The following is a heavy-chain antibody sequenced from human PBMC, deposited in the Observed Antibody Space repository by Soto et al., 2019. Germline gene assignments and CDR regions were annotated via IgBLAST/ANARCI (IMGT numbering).Heavy chain of an antibody. D-gene: IGHD3-10*01. CDR2: IYYSGST. CDR3: ARLGSGSYSYYFDY. Sequence: PSETLSLTCTVSGGSISSFYWSWIRQPPGKGLEWIGYIYYSGSTNYNPSLKSRVTISVDTSKNQFSLKLSSVTAADTAVYYCARLGSGSYSYYFDYWGQGTLVTVSS. V-gene: IGHV4-59*08. CDR1: GGSISSFY. J-gene: IGHJ4*02.